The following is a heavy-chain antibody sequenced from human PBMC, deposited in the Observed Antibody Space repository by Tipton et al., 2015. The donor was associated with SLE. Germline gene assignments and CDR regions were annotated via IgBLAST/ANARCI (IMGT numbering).Heavy chain of an antibody. D-gene: IGHD3-3*01. CDR1: GASVSSRNW. CDR3: ARAAEYYDFWSGYYSPVRYYSMDV. CDR2: IHYSGNT. V-gene: IGHV4-4*02. J-gene: IGHJ6*03. Sequence: TLSLTCAVSGASVSSRNWWSWVRQPPGKGLEWIGEIHYSGNTNYEPSLRSRVTVSLDKSKNQFSLKLSSVTAADTALYYCARAAEYYDFWSGYYSPVRYYSMDVWGRGTTVPVSS.